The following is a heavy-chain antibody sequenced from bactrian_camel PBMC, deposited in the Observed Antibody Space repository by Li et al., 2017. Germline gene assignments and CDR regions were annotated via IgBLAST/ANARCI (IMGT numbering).Heavy chain of an antibody. CDR3: AADRHGGSCWYEPDDNY. V-gene: IGHV3S45*01. CDR2: IRRDGGET. D-gene: IGHD6*01. CDR1: GHSRGSNC. J-gene: IGHJ4*01. Sequence: HVQLVESGGGSVQAGGSLRLSCKVSGHSRGSNCVGWYRLPPGRAPAEREGIAAIRRDGGETWYAASVKGRFTISQDNAKNTVYLQMTSLKPEDTAMYYCAADRHGGSCWYEPDDNYWGQGTQVTVS.